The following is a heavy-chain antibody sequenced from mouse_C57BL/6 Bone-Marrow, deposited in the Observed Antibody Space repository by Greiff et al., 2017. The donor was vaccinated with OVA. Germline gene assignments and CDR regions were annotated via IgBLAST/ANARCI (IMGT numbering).Heavy chain of an antibody. D-gene: IGHD2-4*01. J-gene: IGHJ1*03. CDR3: ARYDYDDDWYFDV. Sequence: QVQLQQSGAELARPGASVTLSCKASGYTFTSYGISWVKQRTGQGLEWIGEIYPRSGNTYYNEKFKGKATLTADKSSSTAYMELRSLTSEDSAVYFCARYDYDDDWYFDVWGTGTTVTVSS. CDR2: IYPRSGNT. CDR1: GYTFTSYG. V-gene: IGHV1-81*01.